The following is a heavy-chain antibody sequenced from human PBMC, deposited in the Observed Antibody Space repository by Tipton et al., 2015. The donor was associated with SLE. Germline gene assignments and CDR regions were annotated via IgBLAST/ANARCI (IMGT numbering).Heavy chain of an antibody. CDR2: IYYSGST. J-gene: IGHJ4*02. D-gene: IGHD5-12*01. CDR1: GGSISSYY. V-gene: IGHV4-59*01. CDR3: ARRHYSGPFDN. Sequence: TLSLTCTVSGGSISSYYWSWIRQPPGKGLEWIGYIYYSGSTNYNPSLKSRVTISVDTSKNQFSLKLSSVTAADTAVYYCARRHYSGPFDNWGQGTLVTVST.